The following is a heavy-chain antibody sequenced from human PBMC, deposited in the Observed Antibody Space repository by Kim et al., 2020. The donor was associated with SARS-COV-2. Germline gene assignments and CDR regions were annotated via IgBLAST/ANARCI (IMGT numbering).Heavy chain of an antibody. Sequence: GGSLRLSCAASGFTFSSYWMHWVRQAPGKGLVWVSRINSDGSSTSYADSVKGRFTISRDNAKNTLYLQMNSLRAEDTAVYYCARYLYCSSTSCSPTLDYWGPGTLVTVSS. D-gene: IGHD2-2*01. CDR1: GFTFSSYW. V-gene: IGHV3-74*01. CDR2: INSDGSST. CDR3: ARYLYCSSTSCSPTLDY. J-gene: IGHJ4*02.